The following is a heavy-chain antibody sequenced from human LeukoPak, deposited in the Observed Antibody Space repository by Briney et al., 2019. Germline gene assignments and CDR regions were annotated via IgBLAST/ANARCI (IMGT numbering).Heavy chain of an antibody. CDR3: AKGGIGENGLDY. D-gene: IGHD6-13*01. J-gene: IGHJ4*02. CDR2: VGSGGST. Sequence: GGSLRLSCAASGFTFSSYAMTWVRQAPGKGLEWVSSVGSGGSTYHADSVKGRFTISRDNSKNTVYLQMNSLRAEDTAVYYCAKGGIGENGLDYWGQGTLVTVSS. CDR1: GFTFSSYA. V-gene: IGHV3-23*01.